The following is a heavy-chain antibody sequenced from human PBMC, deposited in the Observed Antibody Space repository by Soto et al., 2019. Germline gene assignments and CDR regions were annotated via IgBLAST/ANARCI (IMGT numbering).Heavy chain of an antibody. Sequence: QVQLVQSGGAVKKPGASVKVSCKTSGYTFTTYGISWVRQAPGQGLEWVGWISAYSGKTHYAQKFQGKVTMTTDTSPNTAYLKMRSLRSDDTAVYYCARDPYLGDHQYWGQGTLVTVSS. J-gene: IGHJ4*02. CDR2: ISAYSGKT. V-gene: IGHV1-18*01. CDR1: GYTFTTYG. D-gene: IGHD3-16*01. CDR3: ARDPYLGDHQY.